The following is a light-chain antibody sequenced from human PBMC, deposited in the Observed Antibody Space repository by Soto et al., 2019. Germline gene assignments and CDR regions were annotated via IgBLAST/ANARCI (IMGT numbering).Light chain of an antibody. CDR1: QDISNY. CDR3: QQYDNLFT. J-gene: IGKJ3*01. CDR2: DAS. V-gene: IGKV1-33*01. Sequence: DIQMTQSPSSLSASVGDRVTITCQASQDISNYLNWYQQKPGKAPKLLIYDASNLETGVTSRFSGRGSGTDFPFTISSLQPEDIATYYYQQYDNLFTFGPGTKVDIK.